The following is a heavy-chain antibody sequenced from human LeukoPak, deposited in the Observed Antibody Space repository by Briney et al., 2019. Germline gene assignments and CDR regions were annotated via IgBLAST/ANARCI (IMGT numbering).Heavy chain of an antibody. CDR3: AREPTGDYYYYMDV. Sequence: PGGSLRLSFAASGFTFSSYSMNWVRQAPGKGLEWVSSISSSSSYIYYADSVKGRFTISRDNAKNSLYLQMNSLRAEDTAVYYCAREPTGDYYYYMDVWGKGTTVTVSS. V-gene: IGHV3-21*01. CDR2: ISSSSSYI. J-gene: IGHJ6*03. CDR1: GFTFSSYS. D-gene: IGHD4-11*01.